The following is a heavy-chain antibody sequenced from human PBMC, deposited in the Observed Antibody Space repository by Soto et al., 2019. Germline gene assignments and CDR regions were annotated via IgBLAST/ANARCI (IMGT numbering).Heavy chain of an antibody. V-gene: IGHV4-38-2*01. Sequence: SETLSLTCAVSGYSISSGYYWGWIRQPPGKGLEWIGSIYHSGSTYYNPSLKSRVTISIDTSKNQFSLKLSSVTAADTAVYYCARVGGQTRFGPWGQGTLVTVSS. J-gene: IGHJ5*02. CDR2: IYHSGST. D-gene: IGHD2-15*01. CDR3: ARVGGQTRFGP. CDR1: GYSISSGYY.